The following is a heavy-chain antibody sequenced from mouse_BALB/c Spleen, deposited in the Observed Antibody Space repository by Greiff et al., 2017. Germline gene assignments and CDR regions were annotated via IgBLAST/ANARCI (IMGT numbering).Heavy chain of an antibody. CDR3: ARSRTGTLFAY. D-gene: IGHD4-1*01. CDR1: GFTFSSFG. V-gene: IGHV5-17*02. J-gene: IGHJ3*01. CDR2: ISSGSSTI. Sequence: EVQGVESGGGLVQPGGSRKLSCAASGFTFSSFGMHWVRQAPEKGLEWVAYISSGSSTIYYADTVKGRFTISRDNHKNTLFLQMTSLRSEDTAMYYCARSRTGTLFAYWGQGTLVTVSA.